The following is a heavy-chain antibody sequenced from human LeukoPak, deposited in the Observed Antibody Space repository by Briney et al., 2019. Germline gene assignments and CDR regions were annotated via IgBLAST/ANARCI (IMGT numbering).Heavy chain of an antibody. V-gene: IGHV3-30*03. Sequence: GRSLRLSCAASGFTFSSYGMHWVRQAPGKGLEWVAVISYDGSNKYYADSVKGRFTISRDNSKNTLYLQMNSLRAEDTAVYYCVTNTAMDYYFDYWGQGTLVTVSS. CDR3: VTNTAMDYYFDY. CDR1: GFTFSSYG. D-gene: IGHD5-18*01. CDR2: ISYDGSNK. J-gene: IGHJ4*02.